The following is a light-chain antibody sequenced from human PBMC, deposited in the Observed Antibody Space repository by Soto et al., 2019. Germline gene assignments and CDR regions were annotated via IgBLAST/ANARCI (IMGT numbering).Light chain of an antibody. Sequence: EIVMTQSPATLSVSPGERATLSCRARQSVSSNLAWYQQKPGQAPRLLIYDASTRATGIPARFSGSGSGTEFTLTISSLQSEDFAVYYCQQYNNWPVTFGPATKVDIQ. J-gene: IGKJ3*01. CDR2: DAS. CDR3: QQYNNWPVT. V-gene: IGKV3-15*01. CDR1: QSVSSN.